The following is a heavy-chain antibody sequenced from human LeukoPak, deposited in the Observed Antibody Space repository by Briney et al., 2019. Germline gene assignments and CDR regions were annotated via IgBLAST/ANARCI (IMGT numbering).Heavy chain of an antibody. CDR1: GCTFSSFS. D-gene: IGHD3-22*01. CDR3: AKDGGGYYPYYYYYMDV. CDR2: MWLDGSNN. V-gene: IGHV3-30*02. J-gene: IGHJ6*03. Sequence: GCTFSSFSMHGSGQAPGKGLGWLAFMWLDGSNNYYADSVKGRFTISRDNPKNTLYLQMNSLRAEDTAVYYCAKDGGGYYPYYYYYMDVCGKASKAT.